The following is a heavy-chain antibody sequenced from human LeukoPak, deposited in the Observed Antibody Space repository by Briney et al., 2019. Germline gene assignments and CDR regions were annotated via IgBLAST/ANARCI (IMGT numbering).Heavy chain of an antibody. V-gene: IGHV1-46*01. CDR1: GYTFTNFY. CDR3: ARDLNPQSIGMRAFDI. Sequence: GASVKVSCKASGYTFTNFYLHWVRRAPGQGLEWMGIINPTTGSTTYAQKFQGRVTMTRDMSTSTVYMELSSLRSEDTAVYFCARDLNPQSIGMRAFDIWGQGTMVTASS. J-gene: IGHJ3*02. D-gene: IGHD1-14*01. CDR2: INPTTGST.